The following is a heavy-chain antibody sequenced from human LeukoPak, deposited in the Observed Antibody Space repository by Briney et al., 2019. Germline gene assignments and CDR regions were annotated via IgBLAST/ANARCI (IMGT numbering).Heavy chain of an antibody. Sequence: ASVKVSCTASGYTFTGYYMHWVRQAPGQGLEWMGIINPRGGSASSAQKFQGRVTLTRDTSTSTVYMELSRLRSEDTALYYCARDYHGSGSLTTFDYWGQGTLVTVSS. V-gene: IGHV1-46*01. CDR1: GYTFTGYY. J-gene: IGHJ4*02. D-gene: IGHD3-10*01. CDR3: ARDYHGSGSLTTFDY. CDR2: INPRGGSA.